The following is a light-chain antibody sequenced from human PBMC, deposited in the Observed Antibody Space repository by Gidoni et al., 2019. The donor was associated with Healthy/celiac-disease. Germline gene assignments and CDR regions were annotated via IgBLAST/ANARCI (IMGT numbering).Light chain of an antibody. CDR1: QDISNY. CDR3: QQYDNLPPGIT. V-gene: IGKV1-33*01. Sequence: DIQMTQSPSSLSASVGDRVTITCQASQDISNYLNWYQQKPGKAPKLLIYDASNLETGVPSRFSGSGSGTDFTFTISSLQPEDIATYYCQQYDNLPPGITFGQGTRLKIK. J-gene: IGKJ5*01. CDR2: DAS.